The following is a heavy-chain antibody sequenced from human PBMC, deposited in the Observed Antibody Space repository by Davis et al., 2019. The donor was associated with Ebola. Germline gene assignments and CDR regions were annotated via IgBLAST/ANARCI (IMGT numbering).Heavy chain of an antibody. Sequence: AASVKVSCKASGYTFTSYGISWVRQAPGQGLEWMGWISAYNGNTNYAQKLQGRVTVTTDTSTSTAYMELRSLRSDDTAVYYCARRLGSGYQEDAFDIWGQGTMVTVSS. CDR2: ISAYNGNT. CDR1: GYTFTSYG. J-gene: IGHJ3*02. V-gene: IGHV1-18*01. CDR3: ARRLGSGYQEDAFDI. D-gene: IGHD3-22*01.